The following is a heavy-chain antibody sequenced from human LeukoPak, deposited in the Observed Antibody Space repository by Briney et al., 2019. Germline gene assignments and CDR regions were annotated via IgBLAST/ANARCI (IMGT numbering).Heavy chain of an antibody. CDR2: IKSKTDGGTT. CDR1: GFTFSNAW. CDR3: TTDNYDFWSGYYPFDC. V-gene: IGHV3-15*01. D-gene: IGHD3-3*01. Sequence: GGSLRLSCAASGFTFSNAWMSWVRQAPGKGLEWVGRIKSKTDGGTTDYAAPVKGRFTISRDDSKNTLYLQVNSLKTEDTAVYYCTTDNYDFWSGYYPFDCWGQGTLVTVSS. J-gene: IGHJ4*02.